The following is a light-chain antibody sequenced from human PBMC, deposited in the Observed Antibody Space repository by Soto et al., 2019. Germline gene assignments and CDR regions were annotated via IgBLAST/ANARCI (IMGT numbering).Light chain of an antibody. J-gene: IGKJ1*01. Sequence: EIVMTQSPATLSVSPGERATLSCRASQSVDSYLACYQQKPGQVPSLLLYGASSRATGIPARFSGSGSGTEFTPIISSLQYEVFAVYYCQQYKDWPLTFGEGTKVEIK. V-gene: IGKV3-15*01. CDR1: QSVDSY. CDR2: GAS. CDR3: QQYKDWPLT.